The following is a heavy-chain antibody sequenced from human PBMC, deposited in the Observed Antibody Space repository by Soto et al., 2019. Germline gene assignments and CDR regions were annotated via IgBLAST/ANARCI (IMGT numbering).Heavy chain of an antibody. V-gene: IGHV4-61*01. D-gene: IGHD3-10*01. CDR3: ARGVYYYGSGSYFRWFDP. J-gene: IGHJ5*02. Sequence: SETLSLTCTVSGGSVSSGSYYWSWIRQPPGKGLEWIGYIYYSGSTNYNPSLKSRVTISVDTSKNQFSLKLSSVTAADTAVYYCARGVYYYGSGSYFRWFDPWGQGTLVTVSS. CDR2: IYYSGST. CDR1: GGSVSSGSYY.